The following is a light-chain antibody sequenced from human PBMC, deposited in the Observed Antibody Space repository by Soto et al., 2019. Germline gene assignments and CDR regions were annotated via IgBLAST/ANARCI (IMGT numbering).Light chain of an antibody. CDR3: QQYGSSPPPT. CDR2: GAS. J-gene: IGKJ4*01. Sequence: EFVLTQSPCTLSLSPGERATLSCRASQSVSSSYLAWYQQKPGQAPRILSYGASTRATGIPDRFSGSGSGTDFTLTISRLEPEDFALYYCQQYGSSPPPTFGGGTKVEIK. CDR1: QSVSSSY. V-gene: IGKV3-20*01.